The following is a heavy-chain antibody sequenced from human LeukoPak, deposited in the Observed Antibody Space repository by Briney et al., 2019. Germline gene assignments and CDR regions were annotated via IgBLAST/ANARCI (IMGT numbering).Heavy chain of an antibody. Sequence: SGGSLRLSCAASGVTFSSYAMHWVRQAPGKGLEWVAVISYDGSNKYYADSVKGRFTISRDNAKNTLYLQMNSLRVEDTAMYYCAKDQCSTSSWLACRFFDYWGQGSLVTVSS. V-gene: IGHV3-30-3*01. J-gene: IGHJ4*02. D-gene: IGHD2-2*01. CDR2: ISYDGSNK. CDR3: AKDQCSTSSWLACRFFDY. CDR1: GVTFSSYA.